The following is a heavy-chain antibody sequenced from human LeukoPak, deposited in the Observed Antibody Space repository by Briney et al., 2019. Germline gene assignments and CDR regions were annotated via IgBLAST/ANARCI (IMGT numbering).Heavy chain of an antibody. V-gene: IGHV3-23*01. J-gene: IGHJ4*02. Sequence: GGSLRLSCSASGFTCSNFAMSWVRQAPGKGLEWVSAVSSDGINTYYTDSLKGRFTISRDNSKNTVFLQMHSLTAEDTAVYYCAKPFGFLEWLYGGYFDSWGQGTLVTVSS. D-gene: IGHD3-3*01. CDR1: GFTCSNFA. CDR2: VSSDGINT. CDR3: AKPFGFLEWLYGGYFDS.